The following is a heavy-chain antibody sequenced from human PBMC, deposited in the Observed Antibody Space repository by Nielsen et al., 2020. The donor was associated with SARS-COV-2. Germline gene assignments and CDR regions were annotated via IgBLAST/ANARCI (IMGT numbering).Heavy chain of an antibody. Sequence: SETLSLTCAVSGGSISSGGYSWSWIRQPPGKGLEWIGYIYHSGSTYYNPSLKSRVTISVDRSKNQFSLKLSSVTAADTAVYYCARGYYDSSGYLDYWGQGTLVTVSS. V-gene: IGHV4-30-2*01. CDR3: ARGYYDSSGYLDY. D-gene: IGHD3-22*01. CDR2: IYHSGST. CDR1: GGSISSGGYS. J-gene: IGHJ4*02.